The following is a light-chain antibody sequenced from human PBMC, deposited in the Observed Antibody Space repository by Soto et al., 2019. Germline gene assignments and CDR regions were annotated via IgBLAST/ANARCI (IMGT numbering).Light chain of an antibody. Sequence: QSALTQPASVSGSPGQSITISCTGTSGDVGGYDFVSWYQHHPGRAPKLLIWDVSNRPSGVSYRFSASKSGNTAFLTISGLQTDDEADYYCSSYTSSRSLVFGTGTKLTVL. V-gene: IGLV2-14*03. CDR1: SGDVGGYDF. CDR2: DVS. J-gene: IGLJ1*01. CDR3: SSYTSSRSLV.